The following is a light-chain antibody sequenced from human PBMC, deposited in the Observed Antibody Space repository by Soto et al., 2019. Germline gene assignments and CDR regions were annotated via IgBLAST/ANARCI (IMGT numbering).Light chain of an antibody. CDR2: GAS. J-gene: IGKJ1*01. CDR3: QQYNNWPSWT. V-gene: IGKV3-15*01. CDR1: QSVSSN. Sequence: EIVMTQSPATLSVSPGERATLSCRASQSVSSNLAWYQQKPGQAPRPLIYGASTRATGIPARFSGSGSGTEFPLTISSLQSEDFAVYYCQQYNNWPSWTFGQGTKVEIK.